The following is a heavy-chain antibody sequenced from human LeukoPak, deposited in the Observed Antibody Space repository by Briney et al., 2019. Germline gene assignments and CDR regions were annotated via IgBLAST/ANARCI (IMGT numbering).Heavy chain of an antibody. D-gene: IGHD1-1*01. Sequence: ASVKVTCKASGYTFTSYDINWVRQATGQGLEWMGWMNPNSGSTGYAQKFQGRVTMTRTTSISTAYMELSSLKSEDTAVYYCARVVWNDGTDAFDIWGQGTMVTVSS. CDR2: MNPNSGST. J-gene: IGHJ3*02. CDR1: GYTFTSYD. V-gene: IGHV1-8*01. CDR3: ARVVWNDGTDAFDI.